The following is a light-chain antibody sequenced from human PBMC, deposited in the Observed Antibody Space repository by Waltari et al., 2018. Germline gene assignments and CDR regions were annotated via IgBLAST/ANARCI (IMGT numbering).Light chain of an antibody. J-gene: IGKJ1*01. CDR1: QSVLYNSNNKNY. CDR2: WAS. Sequence: DIVMTQSPDSLAVSLGEGATINCKSSQSVLYNSNNKNYLAWYQLKPGQPPKLLIYWASTRESGVPDRFSGSGSGTDFTLTISSLQAEDVAVYYCQQYYSTPTFGQGTKVEIK. CDR3: QQYYSTPT. V-gene: IGKV4-1*01.